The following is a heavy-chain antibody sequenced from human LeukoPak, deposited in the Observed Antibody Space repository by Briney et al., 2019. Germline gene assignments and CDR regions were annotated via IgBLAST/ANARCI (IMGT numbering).Heavy chain of an antibody. Sequence: PSETLSLTCAVSGGSISSYYWSWIRQPPGKGLEWIGYIYYNGSTNYSPSLKSRVTITVDTSKNQFSLKLSSVTAADTAVYYCARVDKTVFGGYYYMDVWGKGTTVTVSS. CDR2: IYYNGST. CDR1: GGSISSYY. J-gene: IGHJ6*03. CDR3: ARVDKTVFGGYYYMDV. D-gene: IGHD3-3*01. V-gene: IGHV4-59*01.